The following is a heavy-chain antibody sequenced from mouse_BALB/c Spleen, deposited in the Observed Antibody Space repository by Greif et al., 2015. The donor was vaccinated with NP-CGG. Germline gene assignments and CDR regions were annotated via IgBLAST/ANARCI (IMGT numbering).Heavy chain of an antibody. CDR3: ARGIYYGYDGFAY. CDR1: GFSLTGYG. V-gene: IGHV2-6-7*01. D-gene: IGHD2-2*01. J-gene: IGHJ3*01. CDR2: IWGDGST. Sequence: VKLVESGPGLVAPSKSLSITCTVSGFSLTGYGVNWVRQPPGKGLEWLGMIWGDGSTDYNSALKSRLSISKDNSKSQVFLKMNSLQTDDTARYYCARGIYYGYDGFAYWGQGTLVTVSA.